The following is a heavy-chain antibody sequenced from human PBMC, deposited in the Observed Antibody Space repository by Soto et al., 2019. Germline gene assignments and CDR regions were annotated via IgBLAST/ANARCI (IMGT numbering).Heavy chain of an antibody. V-gene: IGHV3-66*01. Sequence: PGGSLRLSCAASGFTVSSNYMSWVRQAPGKGLEWVSVIYSGGSTYYADSVKGRFTISRDNSKNTLYLQMNSLRAEDTAVYYCARVVSENYYYYYMAVWGKGTTVTVSS. CDR1: GFTVSSNY. CDR3: ARVVSENYYYYYMAV. J-gene: IGHJ6*03. CDR2: IYSGGST.